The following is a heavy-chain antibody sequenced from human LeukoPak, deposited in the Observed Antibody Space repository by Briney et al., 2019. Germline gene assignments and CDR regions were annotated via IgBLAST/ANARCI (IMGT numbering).Heavy chain of an antibody. J-gene: IGHJ4*02. V-gene: IGHV3-30*03. CDR1: GFTFSSYG. CDR2: ISYDDSNR. Sequence: GGSLRLSCAASGFTFSSYGMHWVRQAPGKGLEWVAVISYDDSNRSYADSVKGRFTISRDNSKNTLYLQINSLRVGDSAMYYCARDDLIADYFDYWGQGTLVTVSS. CDR3: ARDDLIADYFDY. D-gene: IGHD6-13*01.